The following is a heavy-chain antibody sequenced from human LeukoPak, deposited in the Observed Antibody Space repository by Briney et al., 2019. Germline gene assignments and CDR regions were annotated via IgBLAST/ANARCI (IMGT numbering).Heavy chain of an antibody. J-gene: IGHJ4*02. CDR2: IYTSGST. CDR1: GGSISSYY. Sequence: SETLSLTCTVSGGSISSYYWSWIRQPAGKGLEWIGRIYTSGSTNYNPSLKSRVTMSVDTSKNQFSLKLTSVTAADTAVYYCARFSQYSDSTYHDLDYWGQGTLVSVSS. CDR3: ARFSQYSDSTYHDLDY. V-gene: IGHV4-4*07. D-gene: IGHD3-22*01.